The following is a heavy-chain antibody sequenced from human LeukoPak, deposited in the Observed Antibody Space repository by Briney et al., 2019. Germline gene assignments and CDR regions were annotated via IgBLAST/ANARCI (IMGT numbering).Heavy chain of an antibody. J-gene: IGHJ4*02. CDR1: GFTFSNYG. Sequence: GGSLRLSCAASGFTFSNYGMHWVRQAPGKGLEWVAVIWYDGSKKYYADSVKGRLTISRDDSKNTLYLQMNSLRAEDTAVYSCARDLGHYGSSSGSRFDYWGQGTLVTVSS. CDR3: ARDLGHYGSSSGSRFDY. CDR2: IWYDGSKK. V-gene: IGHV3-33*01. D-gene: IGHD6-6*01.